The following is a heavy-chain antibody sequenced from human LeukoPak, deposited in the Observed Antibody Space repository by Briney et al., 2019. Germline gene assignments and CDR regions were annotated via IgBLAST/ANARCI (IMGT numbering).Heavy chain of an antibody. V-gene: IGHV1-18*01. Sequence: ASVKVSCKASGYTFTSYGISWVRQAPGQGLEWMGWISAYNGNTNYAQKLQGRVTMTTDTSTSTAYVELRSLRSDDTAVYYCAREYCSSTSCYAFDIWGQGTMVTVSS. CDR2: ISAYNGNT. D-gene: IGHD2-2*01. CDR1: GYTFTSYG. J-gene: IGHJ3*02. CDR3: AREYCSSTSCYAFDI.